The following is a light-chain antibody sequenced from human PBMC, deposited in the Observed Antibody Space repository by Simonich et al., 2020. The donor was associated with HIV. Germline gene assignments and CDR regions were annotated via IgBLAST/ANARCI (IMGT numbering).Light chain of an antibody. CDR2: DVS. CDR1: SSDVGGYDY. J-gene: IGLJ2*01. CDR3: TSYTSSNTRVI. Sequence: QSALTQPASVSGSPGQSITISCTVTSSDVGGYDYVSWYQQHSGKAPKLMIYDVSHRPSGVSNRFSGSKSGNTASLTISGLLAEDEADYYCTSYTSSNTRVIFGGGTKLTVL. V-gene: IGLV2-14*03.